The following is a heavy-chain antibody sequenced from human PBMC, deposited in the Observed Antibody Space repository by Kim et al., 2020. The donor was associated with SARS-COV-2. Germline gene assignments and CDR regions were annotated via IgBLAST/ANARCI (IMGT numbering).Heavy chain of an antibody. Sequence: YNPSLRSRVPISVDTSKNPFSLKLSSVTAADTAVYYCASPAAAGPYYFDYWGQGTLVTVSS. V-gene: IGHV4-39*07. D-gene: IGHD6-13*01. J-gene: IGHJ4*02. CDR3: ASPAAAGPYYFDY.